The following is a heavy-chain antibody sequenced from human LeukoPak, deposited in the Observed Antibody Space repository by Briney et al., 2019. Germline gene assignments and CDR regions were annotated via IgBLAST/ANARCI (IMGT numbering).Heavy chain of an antibody. CDR2: ISSSGSTI. J-gene: IGHJ4*02. CDR1: GFTFSDYY. V-gene: IGHV3-11*01. Sequence: GGSLRLSGAASGFTFSDYYMSWIRQAPGKGLEWVSYISSSGSTIYYADSVKGRFTISRDNAKNSLYLQMNSLRAEDTAVYYCARDRTLYSYGTYYWGQGTLVTVSS. CDR3: ARDRTLYSYGTYY. D-gene: IGHD5-18*01.